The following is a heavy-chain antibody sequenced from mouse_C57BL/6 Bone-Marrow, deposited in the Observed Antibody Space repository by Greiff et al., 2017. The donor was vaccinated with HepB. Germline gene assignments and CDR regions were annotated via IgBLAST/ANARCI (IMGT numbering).Heavy chain of an antibody. CDR2: IYPRSGNT. J-gene: IGHJ1*03. CDR1: GYTFTSYG. V-gene: IGHV1-81*01. CDR3: ARGEGHYYGIYWYFDV. D-gene: IGHD1-1*01. Sequence: VQLQQSGAELARPGASVKLSCKASGYTFTSYGISWVKQRTGQGLEWIGEIYPRSGNTYYNEKFKGKATLTADKSSSTAYMKLRSLTSEDSAVYFCARGEGHYYGIYWYFDVWGTGTTVTVSS.